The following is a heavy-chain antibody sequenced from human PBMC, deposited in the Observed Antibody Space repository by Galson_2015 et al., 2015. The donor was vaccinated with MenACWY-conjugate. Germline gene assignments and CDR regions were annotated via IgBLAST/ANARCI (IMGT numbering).Heavy chain of an antibody. CDR1: GFTFDNYA. Sequence: SLRLSCAASGFTFDNYAMNWVRQAPGKGLEWVSSISSSGGRTFYADSVKGRFTISRDNSKNTLYLQMNSLTADDTAVYYCAKSPRIRSDFDYWGQGTLVTVSS. CDR3: AKSPRIRSDFDY. CDR2: ISSSGGRT. J-gene: IGHJ4*02. V-gene: IGHV3-23*01. D-gene: IGHD4-17*01.